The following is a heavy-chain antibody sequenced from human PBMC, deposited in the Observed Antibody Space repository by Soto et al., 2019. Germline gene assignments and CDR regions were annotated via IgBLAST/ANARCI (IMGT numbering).Heavy chain of an antibody. V-gene: IGHV1-3*01. Sequence: QVQLVQSGAEVKKPGASVKVSCKASGYTFTSYAMHWVRQAPGQRLEWMGWINAGNGNTKYSQKFQGRVTITRDTSASTAYMELSSLRSEDTAVYYWAGAPGGYRGYGDVWGQGTLVTVSS. D-gene: IGHD5-12*01. J-gene: IGHJ4*02. CDR1: GYTFTSYA. CDR3: AGAPGGYRGYGDV. CDR2: INAGNGNT.